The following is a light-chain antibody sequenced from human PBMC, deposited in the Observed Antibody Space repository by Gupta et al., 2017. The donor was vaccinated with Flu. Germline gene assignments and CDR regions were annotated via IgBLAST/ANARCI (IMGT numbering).Light chain of an antibody. V-gene: IGKV3-20*01. J-gene: IGKJ2*01. CDR1: ESVTSAS. Sequence: PGERASLSCRASESVTSASLAWYQHQPGQTPRLLIYGASSRATGIPDRFTGSGSGTEFTLTINRLEPEDFAVYYCQQYGSAPKTFGQGTRLEIK. CDR3: QQYGSAPKT. CDR2: GAS.